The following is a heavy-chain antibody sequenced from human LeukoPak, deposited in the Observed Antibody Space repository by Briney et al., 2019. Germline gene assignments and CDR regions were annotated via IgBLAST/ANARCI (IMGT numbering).Heavy chain of an antibody. CDR2: IHYSGST. CDR1: GASITSYY. Sequence: SETLSLTCTVSGASITSYYWTWIRQPPGKGLEWIGYIHYSGSTNYNPSLKSRVTISVDTSKNQFSLKLSSVTAADTAVYYCARDLRAAYLGQGTLVTVSS. J-gene: IGHJ4*02. CDR3: ARDLRAAY. V-gene: IGHV4-59*01. D-gene: IGHD3-16*01.